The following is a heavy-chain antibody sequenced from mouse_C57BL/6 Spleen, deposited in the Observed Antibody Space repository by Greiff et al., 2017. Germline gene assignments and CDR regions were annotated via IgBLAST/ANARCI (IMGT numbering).Heavy chain of an antibody. J-gene: IGHJ1*03. Sequence: EVMLVESEGGLVQPGSSMKLSCTASGFTFSDYYMAWVRQVPEKGLEWVANINYDGSSTYYLDSLKSRFIISRDNAKNILYLQMSSLKSEDTATYYCARGGEFYYGSSRYFDVWGTGTTVTVSS. CDR2: INYDGSST. V-gene: IGHV5-16*01. CDR1: GFTFSDYY. D-gene: IGHD1-1*01. CDR3: ARGGEFYYGSSRYFDV.